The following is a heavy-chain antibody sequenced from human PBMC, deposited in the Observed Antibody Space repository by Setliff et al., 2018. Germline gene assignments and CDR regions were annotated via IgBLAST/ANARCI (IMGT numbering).Heavy chain of an antibody. V-gene: IGHV4-59*02. J-gene: IGHJ6*03. CDR3: TRGDCSGGSCSPYYYYYYIDV. CDR1: GASVSSHY. CDR2: ISYSGIT. D-gene: IGHD2-15*01. Sequence: TSETLSLTCNVSGASVSSHYWDWFRQPPGKGLEWIGFISYSGITTYNVSLKSRVSISVDTSKNQLSLTLSSVTAADTAVYYCTRGDCSGGSCSPYYYYYYIDVWGRGTTVTVSS.